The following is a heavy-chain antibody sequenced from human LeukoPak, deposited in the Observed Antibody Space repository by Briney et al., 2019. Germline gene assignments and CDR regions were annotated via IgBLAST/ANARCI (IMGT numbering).Heavy chain of an antibody. D-gene: IGHD3-3*01. J-gene: IGHJ4*02. CDR2: ISYDGSNK. CDR1: GFTFSSYA. V-gene: IGHV3-30*04. CDR3: ARAPTRFLEWFTIDY. Sequence: GGSLRLSCAASGFTFSSYAMHWVRQAPGKGLEWVAVISYDGSNKYYADSVKGRFTISRDNSKNTLYLQMNSLRAEDTAVYYCARAPTRFLEWFTIDYWGQGTLVTVSS.